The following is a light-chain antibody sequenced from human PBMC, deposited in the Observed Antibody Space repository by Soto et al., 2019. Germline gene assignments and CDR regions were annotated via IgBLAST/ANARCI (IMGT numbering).Light chain of an antibody. CDR1: SSDVGGYNY. CDR3: SSYTSSSTLA. CDR2: EVN. Sequence: QSALTQPASVSGSPGQSIAISCTGTSSDVGGYNYVSWYQQHPGKAPKLMVYEVNNRPSGVSNRFSGSKSGNTASLTISGLKAEDEADYYCSSYTSSSTLAFGGGTKLTVL. V-gene: IGLV2-14*01. J-gene: IGLJ3*02.